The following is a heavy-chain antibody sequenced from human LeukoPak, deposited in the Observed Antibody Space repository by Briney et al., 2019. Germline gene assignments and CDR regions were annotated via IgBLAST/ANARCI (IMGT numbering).Heavy chain of an antibody. J-gene: IGHJ4*02. Sequence: HGGSPRLSCAASGFTFTTYAMSWVRQAPGKGLEWVSSIANDGGSTYYADSVKGRFTISRDNSRNTVYLQMNSLRAEDMAVYYCAKSHSVEQRGYFDYWGQGTLVPVSS. V-gene: IGHV3-23*01. CDR3: AKSHSVEQRGYFDY. CDR1: GFTFTTYA. D-gene: IGHD1/OR15-1a*01. CDR2: IANDGGST.